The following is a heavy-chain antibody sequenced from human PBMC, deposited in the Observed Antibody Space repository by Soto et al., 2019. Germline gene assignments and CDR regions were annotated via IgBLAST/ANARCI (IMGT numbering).Heavy chain of an antibody. CDR1: GYTFTGYY. CDR3: ATHYYDSSGYYYFYYFDY. Sequence: GASVKVSCKASGYTFTGYYMHWVRQAPGQGLEWMGWINPNSGGTNYAQKFQGRVTMTRDTSISTAYMELSRLRSDDTAVYYCATHYYDSSGYYYFYYFDYWGQGTLVTVSS. V-gene: IGHV1-2*02. D-gene: IGHD3-22*01. J-gene: IGHJ4*02. CDR2: INPNSGGT.